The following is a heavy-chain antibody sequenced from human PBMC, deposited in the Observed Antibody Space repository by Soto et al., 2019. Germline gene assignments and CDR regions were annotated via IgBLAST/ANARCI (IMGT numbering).Heavy chain of an antibody. J-gene: IGHJ6*03. CDR3: ASLSSSDYSNYPRRNYYYYYYMDV. Sequence: SETLSLTCAVYGGSFSGYYWSWIRQPPGKGLEWIGEINHSGSINYNPSLKSRVTISVDTSKNQFSLKLSSVTAADTAVYYCASLSSSDYSNYPRRNYYYYYYMDVWGKGTTVTVSS. CDR2: INHSGSI. CDR1: GGSFSGYY. D-gene: IGHD4-4*01. V-gene: IGHV4-34*01.